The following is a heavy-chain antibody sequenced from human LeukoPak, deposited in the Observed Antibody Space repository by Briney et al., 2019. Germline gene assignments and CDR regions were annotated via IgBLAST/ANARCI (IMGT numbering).Heavy chain of an antibody. Sequence: GGSLRLSCSASGFTFSNCAMHWVRQAAGKGLEYVSYIKLGKDRTFYADSVKGRFTISRDNSKNTLYLQISSLRAQDTAVYYCVKDLSGTYSFDYWGQGTLVTVSS. CDR1: GFTFSNCA. D-gene: IGHD1-26*01. CDR2: IKLGKDRT. CDR3: VKDLSGTYSFDY. V-gene: IGHV3-64D*09. J-gene: IGHJ4*02.